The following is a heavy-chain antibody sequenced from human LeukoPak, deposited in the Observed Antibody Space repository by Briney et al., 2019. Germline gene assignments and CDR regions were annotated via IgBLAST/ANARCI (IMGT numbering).Heavy chain of an antibody. J-gene: IGHJ4*02. Sequence: SETLSLTCTVSGGSISSYYWSWIRQPPGKGLEWIGYIYYSGSTNYNPSLKSRVTISVDTSENQLSLKLRSVTAADTAVYYCARGGRDGYTLYPLDYWGQGTLVTVSS. D-gene: IGHD5-24*01. CDR1: GGSISSYY. CDR2: IYYSGST. CDR3: ARGGRDGYTLYPLDY. V-gene: IGHV4-59*08.